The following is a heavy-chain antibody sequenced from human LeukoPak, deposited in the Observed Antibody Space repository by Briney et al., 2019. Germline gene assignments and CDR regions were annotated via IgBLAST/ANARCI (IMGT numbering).Heavy chain of an antibody. V-gene: IGHV3-73*01. CDR3: TRPTSTSSRSGLDY. CDR1: GFTFSGSA. Sequence: GGSLRLSCAASGFTFSGSAMHWVRQASGKGLEWVGRIRSKANSYATAYAALVKGRFTISRDDSKNTAYLQMNSLKTEDTAVYYCTRPTSTSSRSGLDYWGQGTLVTVPS. D-gene: IGHD6-19*01. J-gene: IGHJ4*02. CDR2: IRSKANSYAT.